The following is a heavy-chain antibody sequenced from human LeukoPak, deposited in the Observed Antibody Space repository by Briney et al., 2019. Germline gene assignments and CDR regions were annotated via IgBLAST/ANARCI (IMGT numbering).Heavy chain of an antibody. CDR2: ITMSSSYI. V-gene: IGHV3-21*01. D-gene: IGHD3-3*01. CDR3: ARTYSVTIFGVDVNWFDP. Sequence: KTGGSLRLSCSASGFTFSSYSMNWVRQAPGEGLEWVSSITMSSSYIYYADSVKGRFTISRDNAKNSLSLQMRSLRAEDTAVYYCARTYSVTIFGVDVNWFDPWGQGTLVTVSS. CDR1: GFTFSSYS. J-gene: IGHJ5*02.